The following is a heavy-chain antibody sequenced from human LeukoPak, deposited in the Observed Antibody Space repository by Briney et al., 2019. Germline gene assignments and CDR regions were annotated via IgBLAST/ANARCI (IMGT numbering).Heavy chain of an antibody. CDR1: GGTFSSYA. Sequence: SMKVSCKASGGTFSSYAISWVRQAPGQGLEWMGGIIPIFGTANYAQKFQGRVTITADESTSKAYMELSSLRSEDTAVYYCGRAYSSSSYDAFDIWGQGTMVTVSS. J-gene: IGHJ3*02. D-gene: IGHD6-13*01. CDR2: IIPIFGTA. CDR3: GRAYSSSSYDAFDI. V-gene: IGHV1-69*01.